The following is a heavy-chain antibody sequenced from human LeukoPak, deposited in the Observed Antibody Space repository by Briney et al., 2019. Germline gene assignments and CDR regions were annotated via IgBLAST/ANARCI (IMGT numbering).Heavy chain of an antibody. CDR1: GFTFSNAW. CDR2: IKSKTDGGTT. V-gene: IGHV3-15*01. J-gene: IGHJ4*02. D-gene: IGHD3-22*01. Sequence: PGGSQRLSCAASGFTFSNAWMSWVRQAPGKGLEWVGRIKSKTDGGTTKSAAPVTGRFTISRDDSTKTVYLQMNSLKTEDTAVYYCTTEGDSTGYTPFDFWGQGTLVTVSA. CDR3: TTEGDSTGYTPFDF.